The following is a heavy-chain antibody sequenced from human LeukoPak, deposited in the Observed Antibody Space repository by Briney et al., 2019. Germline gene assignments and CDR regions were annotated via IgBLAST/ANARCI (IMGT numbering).Heavy chain of an antibody. CDR1: GGSLSGYY. D-gene: IGHD3-16*01. J-gene: IGHJ1*01. Sequence: PSETLSLTCAVYGGSLSGYYWNWIRQPPGKGLEWIGEINHSGSTNYNPSLESRVTISVDTSKNQFSLKLSSVTAADTAVYYCATRGTSALTWGQGTLVTVSS. CDR3: ATRGTSALT. V-gene: IGHV4-34*01. CDR2: INHSGST.